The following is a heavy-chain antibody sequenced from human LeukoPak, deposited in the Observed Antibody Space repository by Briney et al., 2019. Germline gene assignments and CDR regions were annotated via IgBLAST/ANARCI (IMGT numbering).Heavy chain of an antibody. CDR2: INTNTGNP. J-gene: IGHJ4*02. V-gene: IGHV7-4-1*02. D-gene: IGHD6-13*01. CDR1: GYTFTSYD. Sequence: ASVKVSCKASGYTFTSYDINWVRQAPGQGLEWMGWINTNTGNPTYAQGFTGRFVFSLNTSVSTAYLQISSLKAEDTAVYYCARDGDKSSSGLRPPRYWGQGTLVTVSS. CDR3: ARDGDKSSSGLRPPRY.